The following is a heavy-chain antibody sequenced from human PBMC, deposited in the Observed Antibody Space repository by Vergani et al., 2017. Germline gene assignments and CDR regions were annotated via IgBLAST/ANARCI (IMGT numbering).Heavy chain of an antibody. V-gene: IGHV1-69*04. CDR1: GGTFSSYA. CDR3: ARDFKPPELRLDY. D-gene: IGHD1-26*01. J-gene: IGHJ4*02. Sequence: QVQLVQSGAEVKKPGSSVKVSCKASGGTFSSYAISWVRQAPGQGLEGMGRIIPILGIANYAQKFQGRVTITADKSTSTAYMELSSLGSEDTAVYYGARDFKPPELRLDYWGQGTLVTVSS. CDR2: IIPILGIA.